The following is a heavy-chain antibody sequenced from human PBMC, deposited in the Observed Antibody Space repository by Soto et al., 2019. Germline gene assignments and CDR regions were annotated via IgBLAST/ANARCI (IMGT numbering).Heavy chain of an antibody. CDR1: GYIFTNYG. CDR3: ARDISEDYYDSSGPFGY. V-gene: IGHV1-18*04. Sequence: ASVKVSCKASGYIFTNYGINWVRQAPGQGLEWMGWISAYNGNTNFAQTVQGRLTMTTDTSTGTAYMELRSLRSDDTAVYYCARDISEDYYDSSGPFGYWGQGTLVTVSS. D-gene: IGHD3-22*01. CDR2: ISAYNGNT. J-gene: IGHJ4*02.